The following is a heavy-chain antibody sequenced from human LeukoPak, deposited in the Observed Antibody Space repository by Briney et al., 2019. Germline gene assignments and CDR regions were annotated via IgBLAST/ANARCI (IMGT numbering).Heavy chain of an antibody. CDR2: KHPSANT. V-gene: IGHV4-4*07. Sequence: PSETLSLTCTVSGGSITTNYWTCIRQPAGKGLEWIGRKHPSANTYYNPYLRSRVTISVDTSKNQVSLNLSSVTAADSAVYFCARHDYGDYWAYWGQGILVTVSS. CDR1: GGSITTNY. CDR3: ARHDYGDYWAY. D-gene: IGHD4-17*01. J-gene: IGHJ4*02.